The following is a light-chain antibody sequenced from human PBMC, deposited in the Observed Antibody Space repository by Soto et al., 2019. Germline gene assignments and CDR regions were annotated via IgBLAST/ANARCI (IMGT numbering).Light chain of an antibody. J-gene: IGLJ2*01. CDR2: QDS. CDR1: KLGDKY. V-gene: IGLV3-1*01. Sequence: SYELTQPPSVSVSPGQTASITCTGEKLGDKYACWYQQKPGKSPVLDIYQDSKRPSGIPERFSGSNSGNTATLTISGTQAMDEADYYCQAWDGSTVVFGGGTKVTVL. CDR3: QAWDGSTVV.